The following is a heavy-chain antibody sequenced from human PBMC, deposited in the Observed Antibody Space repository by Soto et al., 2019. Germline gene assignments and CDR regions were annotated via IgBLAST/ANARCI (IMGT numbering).Heavy chain of an antibody. CDR3: ARERYYGISGHGYFQY. Sequence: EVQLLESGGDLVQPGGSLRLSCAASGFTFSNYAMIWVRQAPGRGLEWISAISSTGTTYDSDSVKGRFTISRDNSKNALYLERASLRAEDTAVYYCARERYYGISGHGYFQYWGKGTLVPVSS. D-gene: IGHD3-22*01. V-gene: IGHV3-23*01. CDR1: GFTFSNYA. J-gene: IGHJ1*01. CDR2: ISSTGTT.